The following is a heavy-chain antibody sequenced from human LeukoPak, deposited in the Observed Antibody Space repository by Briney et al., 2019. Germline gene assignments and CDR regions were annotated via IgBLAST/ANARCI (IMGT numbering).Heavy chain of an antibody. J-gene: IGHJ6*02. D-gene: IGHD2-15*01. CDR2: IYYSGST. Sequence: SETLSLTCTVSGGSISSYYWSWIRQPPGKGLEWIGYIYYSGSTYYNPSLKSRVTISVDTSKNQSSLKLSSVTAADTAVYYCARAAGGYCSGGSCSLYYYYGMDVWGQGTTVTVSS. V-gene: IGHV4-59*12. CDR1: GGSISSYY. CDR3: ARAAGGYCSGGSCSLYYYYGMDV.